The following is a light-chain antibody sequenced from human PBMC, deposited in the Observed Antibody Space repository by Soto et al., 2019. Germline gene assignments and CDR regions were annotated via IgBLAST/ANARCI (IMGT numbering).Light chain of an antibody. V-gene: IGLV2-14*01. CDR1: SSDVGGYNY. CDR3: SSFTSSSTLPFV. CDR2: EVS. Sequence: QSALTQPASVSGSPGQSITISCTGTSSDVGGYNYVSWYQQHPGKAPKLMIYEVSNRPSGVSNRFSASKSGNTASLTISGLQAEDEADYYCSSFTSSSTLPFVFGTGTKVTV. J-gene: IGLJ1*01.